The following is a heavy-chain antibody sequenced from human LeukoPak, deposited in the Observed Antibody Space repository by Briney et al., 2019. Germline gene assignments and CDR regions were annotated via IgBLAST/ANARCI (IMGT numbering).Heavy chain of an antibody. Sequence: PSETLSLTCTVSGGSISSYYWSWIRQPPGKGLEWIGYIYYSGSTNYNPSLKSRVTISVDTSKNQFSLKLSSVTAADTAVYYCARGGLSGGYYYSDAFDIWGQGTMVTVSS. D-gene: IGHD1-26*01. CDR2: IYYSGST. CDR1: GGSISSYY. V-gene: IGHV4-59*08. CDR3: ARGGLSGGYYYSDAFDI. J-gene: IGHJ3*02.